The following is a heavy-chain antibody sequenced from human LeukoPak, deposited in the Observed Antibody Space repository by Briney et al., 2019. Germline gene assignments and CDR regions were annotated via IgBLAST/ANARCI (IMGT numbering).Heavy chain of an antibody. CDR3: TTDIFVWGSYRPFDY. CDR1: GFTFSNAW. D-gene: IGHD3-16*02. Sequence: GGSLRLSCAASGFTFSNAWMSWVRQAPGKGLEWVGRIKSKTDGGTTDYAAPVKGRFTISRDDSESTLYLQMNSLKTEDTAVYYCTTDIFVWGSYRPFDYWGQGTLVTVSS. V-gene: IGHV3-15*01. CDR2: IKSKTDGGTT. J-gene: IGHJ4*02.